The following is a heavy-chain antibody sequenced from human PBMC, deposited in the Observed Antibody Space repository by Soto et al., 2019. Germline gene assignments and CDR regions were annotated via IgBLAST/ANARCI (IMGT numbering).Heavy chain of an antibody. V-gene: IGHV3-23*01. CDR3: AKDGNWLDVFLDL. J-gene: IGHJ4*02. CDR2: SSTSGRST. Sequence: GSLRLSCVVSGIDFSNHAMTWVRQAPGKGLEWVAISSTSGRSTYHADSVRGRFTISRDNSKNTLYLHMTNLRAEDTAVYYCAKDGNWLDVFLDLWGQGTPVTVSS. CDR1: GIDFSNHA. D-gene: IGHD6-19*01.